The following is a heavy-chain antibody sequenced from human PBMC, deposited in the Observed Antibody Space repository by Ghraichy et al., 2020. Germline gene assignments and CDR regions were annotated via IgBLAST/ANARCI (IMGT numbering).Heavy chain of an antibody. CDR2: ISSSSSTI. J-gene: IGHJ1*01. Sequence: GGSLRLSCAASGFTFSSYSMNWVRQAPGKGLEWVSYISSSSSTIYYADSVKGRFTISRDNAKNSLYLQMNSLRAEDTAVYYCARDNSPETYYYDSSGYYASGVLQHWGQGTLVTVSS. V-gene: IGHV3-48*01. CDR1: GFTFSSYS. D-gene: IGHD3-22*01. CDR3: ARDNSPETYYYDSSGYYASGVLQH.